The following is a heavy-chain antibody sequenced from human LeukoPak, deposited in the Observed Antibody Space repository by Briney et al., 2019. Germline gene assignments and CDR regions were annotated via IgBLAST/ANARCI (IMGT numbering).Heavy chain of an antibody. D-gene: IGHD1-26*01. CDR1: GGSFSGYY. CDR3: ARKGGYYMDV. J-gene: IGHJ6*03. CDR2: INHSGST. V-gene: IGHV4-34*01. Sequence: SETLSLTCAVCGGSFSGYYWSWIRQPPGKGLEWIGEINHSGSTNYNPSLKSRVTISVDTSKNQFSLKLSSVTAADTAVYYCARKGGYYMDVWGKGTTVTVSS.